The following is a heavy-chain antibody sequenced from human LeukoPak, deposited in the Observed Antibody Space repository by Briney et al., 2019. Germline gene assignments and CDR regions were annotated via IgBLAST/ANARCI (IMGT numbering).Heavy chain of an antibody. Sequence: ASVKVSCKASGYTFTSYDINWVRQATGQGLEWMGWMDPNSGNTGYAQKFQGRVTITRNTSISTAYMELSSLRSEDTAVYYCARVDDFWSGYYTDWGQGTLVTVSS. V-gene: IGHV1-8*03. CDR3: ARVDDFWSGYYTD. D-gene: IGHD3-3*01. CDR1: GYTFTSYD. CDR2: MDPNSGNT. J-gene: IGHJ4*02.